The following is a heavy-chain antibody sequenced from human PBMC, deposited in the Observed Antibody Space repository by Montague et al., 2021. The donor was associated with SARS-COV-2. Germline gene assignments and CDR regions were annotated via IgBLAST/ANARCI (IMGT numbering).Heavy chain of an antibody. J-gene: IGHJ3*01. V-gene: IGHV4-59*02. CDR3: VRVFYAPSDYFQGTFDV. D-gene: IGHD2/OR15-2a*01. CDR2: IYYTGST. Sequence: SETLSLTCSVSGVSVNNYYWAWIRQTPEKGLEWIGYIYYTGSTNYNPSLRNRITISIDTSANQFTLKLRSVTPADTAVYYCVRVFYAPSDYFQGTFDVWGHGTVVPVSS. CDR1: GVSVNNYY.